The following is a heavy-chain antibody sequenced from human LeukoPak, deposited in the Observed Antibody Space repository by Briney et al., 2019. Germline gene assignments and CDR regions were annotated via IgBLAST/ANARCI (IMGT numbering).Heavy chain of an antibody. Sequence: GGSLRLSCAASGSTFSDYYMSWIRQAPGKGLEWFSYISSSSATIHYADSVKGRFTISRDNSKNTLYLQMNSLRAEDTAVYYCARPVATIPYYYYMDVWGKGTTVTISS. CDR2: ISSSSATI. V-gene: IGHV3-11*04. J-gene: IGHJ6*03. D-gene: IGHD5-12*01. CDR1: GSTFSDYY. CDR3: ARPVATIPYYYYMDV.